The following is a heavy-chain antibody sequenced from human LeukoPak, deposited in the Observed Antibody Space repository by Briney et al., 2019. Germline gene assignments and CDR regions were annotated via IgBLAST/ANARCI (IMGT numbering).Heavy chain of an antibody. J-gene: IGHJ5*02. D-gene: IGHD6-6*01. Sequence: SETLSLTCAVYGGSFSGYYWSWIRHPPGKGLEWIGEINHSGSTNYNPSLKSRVTISVDTSKNQFSLKLSSVTAADTAVYYCARDRRSIIAARPRNWFDPWGQGTLVTASS. CDR1: GGSFSGYY. CDR2: INHSGST. CDR3: ARDRRSIIAARPRNWFDP. V-gene: IGHV4-34*01.